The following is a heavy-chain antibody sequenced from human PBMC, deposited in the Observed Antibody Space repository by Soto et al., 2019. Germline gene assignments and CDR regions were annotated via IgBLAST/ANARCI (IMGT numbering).Heavy chain of an antibody. V-gene: IGHV4-61*01. D-gene: IGHD3-3*01. CDR2: VYHTGRT. CDR1: GGSFKSGSYS. J-gene: IGHJ4*02. Sequence: SETLSLTCTISGGSFKSGSYSWSWIRQPSGKGLEWIGYVYHTGRTSYNPSLKSRVSISMDTSKNQFSLNLDSVTAADTAVYFCARDFAYFDAWGQGTLVTVSS. CDR3: ARDFAYFDA.